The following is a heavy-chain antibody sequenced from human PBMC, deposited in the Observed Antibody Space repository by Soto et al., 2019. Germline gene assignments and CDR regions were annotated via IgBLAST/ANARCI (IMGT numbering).Heavy chain of an antibody. Sequence: GGSLRLSCAASGFTFSSYWMSWVRQAPGKGLEWVANIKQDGSEKYYVDSVKGRFTISRDNAKNSLYLQMNSLRAEDTAVYYCAREEAVAGEDYYYYGMDVWGQGTTVTVSS. V-gene: IGHV3-7*03. J-gene: IGHJ6*02. CDR2: IKQDGSEK. CDR3: AREEAVAGEDYYYYGMDV. CDR1: GFTFSSYW. D-gene: IGHD6-19*01.